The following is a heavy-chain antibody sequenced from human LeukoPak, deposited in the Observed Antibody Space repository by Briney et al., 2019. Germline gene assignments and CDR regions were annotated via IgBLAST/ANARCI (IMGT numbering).Heavy chain of an antibody. V-gene: IGHV1-69*05. Sequence: SVKVSCKGSGGTFSSYAISWVRQAPGQGLEWMGGIIPIFGTANYAQKFQGRVTITTDESTSTAYMELSSLRSEDTAVYYCARAMVRGVIITAWFDPWGQGTLVTVSS. J-gene: IGHJ5*02. CDR2: IIPIFGTA. D-gene: IGHD3-10*01. CDR3: ARAMVRGVIITAWFDP. CDR1: GGTFSSYA.